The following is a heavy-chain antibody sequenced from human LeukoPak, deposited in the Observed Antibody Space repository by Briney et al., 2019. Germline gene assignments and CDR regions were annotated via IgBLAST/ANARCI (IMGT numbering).Heavy chain of an antibody. Sequence: GGSLRLSCVSSGFTFSSYAMSWVRQAPGKGLEWVSTIGGTGVRTYYADSVKGRFTISRDNSKNTLYLQINSLRAEDTAVYFCAKDRLGGPYFFHYWGQGTLVTVSS. CDR3: AKDRLGGPYFFHY. J-gene: IGHJ4*02. D-gene: IGHD3-16*01. CDR1: GFTFSSYA. CDR2: IGGTGVRT. V-gene: IGHV3-23*01.